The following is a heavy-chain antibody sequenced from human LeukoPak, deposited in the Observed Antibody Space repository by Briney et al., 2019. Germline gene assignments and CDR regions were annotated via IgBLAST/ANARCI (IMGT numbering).Heavy chain of an antibody. CDR3: ARTTYEIMTGVYFDY. Sequence: TGGSLRLSCAASGFTFSSYWMHWVRQAPGKGLVWVSRINSDGSSTSYADSVKGRFTISRDNAKNTLYLQMNSLRAEDTAVYYCARTTYEIMTGVYFDYWGQGTLVTVSS. J-gene: IGHJ4*02. CDR1: GFTFSSYW. V-gene: IGHV3-74*01. D-gene: IGHD3-9*01. CDR2: INSDGSST.